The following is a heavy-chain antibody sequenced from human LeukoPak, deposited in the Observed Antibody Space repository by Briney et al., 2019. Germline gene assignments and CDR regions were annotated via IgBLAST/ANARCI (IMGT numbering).Heavy chain of an antibody. CDR3: AKLPIVVVVAATLDY. Sequence: PGGPLRLSCAASGFPSSSYSMNWVRQPPGKGLEWVSFNSSSRNYIYYADSVKGRITISRDNSKNPLYLQMNSLRAEDTAVYYRAKLPIVVVVAATLDYWGQGTLVTVSS. V-gene: IGHV3-21*04. CDR1: GFPSSSYS. D-gene: IGHD2-15*01. J-gene: IGHJ4*02. CDR2: NSSSRNYI.